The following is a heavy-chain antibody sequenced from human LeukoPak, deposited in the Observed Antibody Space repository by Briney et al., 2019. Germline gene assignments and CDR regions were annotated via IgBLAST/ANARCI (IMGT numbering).Heavy chain of an antibody. CDR3: ARSFGDPSS. Sequence: GGSLRLSCAASGFTFSTYWMHWVRQTPGKGLLWVSLINPDGSSTNYADSVKGRFTISRDNAKNTLYLQMNSLRAEDTAVYYCARSFGDPSSWGQGTLATVSS. D-gene: IGHD3-16*01. V-gene: IGHV3-74*01. CDR1: GFTFSTYW. CDR2: INPDGSST. J-gene: IGHJ5*02.